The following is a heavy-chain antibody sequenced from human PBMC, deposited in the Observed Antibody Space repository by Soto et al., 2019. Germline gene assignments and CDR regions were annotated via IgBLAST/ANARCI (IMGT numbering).Heavy chain of an antibody. D-gene: IGHD2-15*01. V-gene: IGHV1-3*01. CDR2: INAGNGNT. J-gene: IGHJ4*02. CDR1: GYTFTSYA. Sequence: QVQLVQSGAEVKKPGASVKVSCKASGYTFTSYAMHWVRQAPGQRLEGMGWINAGNGNTKYSQKFQGSVTITRDTSASTAYMELSSLRSEDTAVYYCARGPGGPDGPGDYWGQGTLVTVSS. CDR3: ARGPGGPDGPGDY.